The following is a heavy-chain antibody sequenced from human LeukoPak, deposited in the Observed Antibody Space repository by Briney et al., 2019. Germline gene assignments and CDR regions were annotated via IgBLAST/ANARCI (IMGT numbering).Heavy chain of an antibody. CDR2: ISSTGGST. Sequence: GGSLRLSCAGSGFTFSSYAMSWVRQAPGKGLEWVSVISSTGGSTFYADSVKGRFTISRDNSKSTMFLQMNSLRAEDTAIYYCAKERDYGPADYWGQGTLVTVSS. CDR3: AKERDYGPADY. V-gene: IGHV3-23*01. CDR1: GFTFSSYA. D-gene: IGHD4/OR15-4a*01. J-gene: IGHJ4*02.